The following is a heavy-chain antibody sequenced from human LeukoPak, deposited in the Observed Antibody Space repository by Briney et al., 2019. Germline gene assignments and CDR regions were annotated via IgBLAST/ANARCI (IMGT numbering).Heavy chain of an antibody. Sequence: QTGGSLRLSCAASGFTFSSYAMHWVRQAPGKGLERVAVISYDGSNKYYADSVKGRFTISRDNAKNSLYLQMNSLRAEDTAVYYCASPETGSSWSPPRGAEYFQHWGQGTLVTVSS. CDR2: ISYDGSNK. V-gene: IGHV3-30-3*01. D-gene: IGHD6-13*01. CDR1: GFTFSSYA. CDR3: ASPETGSSWSPPRGAEYFQH. J-gene: IGHJ1*01.